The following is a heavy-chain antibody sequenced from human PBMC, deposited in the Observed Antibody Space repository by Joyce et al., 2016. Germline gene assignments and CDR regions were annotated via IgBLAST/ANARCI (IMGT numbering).Heavy chain of an antibody. CDR3: ARVVVDTSCYQA. CDR2: IQYSGTT. CDR1: GGSVRGYY. V-gene: IGHV4-34*01. Sequence: QVQLQQWGVGLLKPSETLSLTCAVYGGSVRGYYWSWIRQPTGKGLEWIGEIQYSGTTNYNPSLKSRVTISVETSKNQFSLKLTSVTAADTAIYYCARVVVDTSCYQAWGQGTLVTVSS. D-gene: IGHD2-2*01. J-gene: IGHJ5*02.